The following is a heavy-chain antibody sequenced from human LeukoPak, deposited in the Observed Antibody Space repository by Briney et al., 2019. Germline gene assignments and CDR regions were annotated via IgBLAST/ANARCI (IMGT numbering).Heavy chain of an antibody. CDR3: ARVLQNYYHLDV. CDR1: GVSINSQY. D-gene: IGHD3-3*01. CDR2: IYDSGSA. V-gene: IGHV4-59*11. J-gene: IGHJ6*03. Sequence: SETLSLTCTVSGVSINSQYWSWIRQPPGKGLEWIGFIYDSGSANYRSSLESRVTMTLDTSKNQFSLKLNSVTAADTAVYYCARVLQNYYHLDVWGKGTTVTVSS.